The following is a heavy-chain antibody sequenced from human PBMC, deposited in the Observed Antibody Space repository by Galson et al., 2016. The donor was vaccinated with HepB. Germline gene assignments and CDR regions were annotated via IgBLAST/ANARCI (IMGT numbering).Heavy chain of an antibody. CDR2: IIPIFGTA. V-gene: IGHV1-69*06. J-gene: IGHJ6*02. CDR3: HLVVVAAFSFFSGMDV. Sequence: SVKVSCKASGGTFSSYAISWVRQAPGQGLGWMGGIIPIFGTANYAQKFQGRVTITADKSTSTAYMELSSLRSEDTAVYYCHLVVVAAFSFFSGMDVWGQGTTVTVSS. D-gene: IGHD2-15*01. CDR1: GGTFSSYA.